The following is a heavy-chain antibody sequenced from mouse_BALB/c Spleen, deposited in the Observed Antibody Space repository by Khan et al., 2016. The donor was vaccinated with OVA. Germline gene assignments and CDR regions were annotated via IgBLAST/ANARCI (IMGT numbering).Heavy chain of an antibody. V-gene: IGHV3-2*02. CDR3: ARDGSRYNYAMDY. D-gene: IGHD2-3*01. Sequence: EVQLKESGPGLVKPSQSLSLTCTVTGYSITSAYAWNWIRQFPGNKLEWLGYISYSGTSNYNPSLKSRISITRDASKNQFFLPLNSVTAEDTATYYCARDGSRYNYAMDYWGGRTAGTVSS. CDR1: GYSITSAYA. J-gene: IGHJ4*01. CDR2: ISYSGTS.